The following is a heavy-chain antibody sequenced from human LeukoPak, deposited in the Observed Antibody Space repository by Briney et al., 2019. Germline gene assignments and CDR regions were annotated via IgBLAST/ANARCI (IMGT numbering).Heavy chain of an antibody. CDR1: GFTFSTYD. Sequence: PGGSLRLSCGASGFTFSTYDMNWVRQAPGKGLECVSCISSSGTYISYADSLKGRFTISRDNAKNSLSLQMNSLRAEDTAVYYCVPYHIVVVTVQTPDFDYWGRGTLVTVSS. D-gene: IGHD2-21*02. CDR3: VPYHIVVVTVQTPDFDY. CDR2: ISSSGTYI. J-gene: IGHJ4*02. V-gene: IGHV3-21*01.